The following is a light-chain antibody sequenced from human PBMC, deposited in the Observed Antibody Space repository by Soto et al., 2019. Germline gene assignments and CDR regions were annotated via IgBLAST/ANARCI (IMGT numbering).Light chain of an antibody. CDR3: QTWGTGIRI. CDR1: SGHSTYA. Sequence: QLVLTQSPSASASLGASVKLTCTLSSGHSTYAIAWHQQQPEKGPRYLMKVNSDGSHNKGDGIPDRFSGSSSGAERHLIISSLPSEDEADYYCQTWGTGIRIFGGGTKLTVL. J-gene: IGLJ2*01. CDR2: VNSDGSH. V-gene: IGLV4-69*01.